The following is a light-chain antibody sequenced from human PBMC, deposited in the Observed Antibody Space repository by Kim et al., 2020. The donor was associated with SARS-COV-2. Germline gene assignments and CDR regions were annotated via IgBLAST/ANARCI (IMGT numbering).Light chain of an antibody. CDR2: DTN. V-gene: IGLV7-46*01. J-gene: IGLJ2*01. CDR1: TGAVTSGHY. Sequence: GGTVTLTCGSSTGAVTSGHYPFWFQQKPGQAPRTLIYDTNNRHSWTPAQFSGSLLGGKAALTLSGAQPEDEAEYYCLLSYSGAQVVFGGGTQLTVL. CDR3: LLSYSGAQVV.